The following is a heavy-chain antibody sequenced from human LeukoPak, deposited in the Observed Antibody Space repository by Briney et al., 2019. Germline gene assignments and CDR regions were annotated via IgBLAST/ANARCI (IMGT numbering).Heavy chain of an antibody. CDR1: GFTFSTYS. V-gene: IGHV3-48*04. Sequence: PGGSLRLSCAASGFTFSTYSMYWVRQAPGKGLEWVSYISSSGSTIYYADSVQGRFTISRDDAKNSLYLQVNSLRAEDTAVYYCAKDQYYSHDYWGQGTLVTVSS. J-gene: IGHJ4*02. CDR2: ISSSGSTI. D-gene: IGHD3-10*01. CDR3: AKDQYYSHDY.